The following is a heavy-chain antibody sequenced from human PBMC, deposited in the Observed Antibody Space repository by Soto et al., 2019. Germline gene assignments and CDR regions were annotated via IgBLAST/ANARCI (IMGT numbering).Heavy chain of an antibody. V-gene: IGHV1-2*02. CDR2: INPNSGGT. D-gene: IGHD3-10*01. CDR3: ARGRASGSYYLLDY. J-gene: IGHJ4*02. CDR1: GYTFTGYY. Sequence: GASVKVSWKASGYTFTGYYMHWVRQAPGQGLEWMGWINPNSGGTNYAQRFQGRVTMTRDTAIRTAYMEVSSLRSDDTAVYYCARGRASGSYYLLDYWGQGTLVTVSS.